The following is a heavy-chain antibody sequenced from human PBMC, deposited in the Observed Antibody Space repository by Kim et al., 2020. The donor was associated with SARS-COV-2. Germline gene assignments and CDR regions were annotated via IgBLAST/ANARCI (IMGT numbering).Heavy chain of an antibody. CDR1: RFTFSSYA. CDR2: ISGSGGST. D-gene: IGHD1-26*01. CDR3: AKDGGTFHS. J-gene: IGHJ1*01. V-gene: IGHV3-23*01. Sequence: GGSLRLSCAASRFTFSSYALTWVRQAPGKGLEWVSVISGSGGSTSYADSVKGRFSISRDNSKNMLYLQMNSLRAEDTAVYYCAKDGGTFHSWGQGTLVTVSS.